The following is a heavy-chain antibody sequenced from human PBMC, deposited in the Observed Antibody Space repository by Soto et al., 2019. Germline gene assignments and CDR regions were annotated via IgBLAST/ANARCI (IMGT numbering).Heavy chain of an antibody. CDR2: IIPILGIA. V-gene: IGHV1-69*02. CDR1: GGTFSSYT. J-gene: IGHJ4*02. D-gene: IGHD3-10*02. Sequence: QVQLVQSGAEVKKPGSSVKVSCKASGGTFSSYTISWVRQAPGQGLEWMGRIIPILGIANYAQKFQGRVTITADKSTSTAYMELSSLSSEDTAVYYCAMRYFDYVGSFDYWGQGTLVTVSS. CDR3: AMRYFDYVGSFDY.